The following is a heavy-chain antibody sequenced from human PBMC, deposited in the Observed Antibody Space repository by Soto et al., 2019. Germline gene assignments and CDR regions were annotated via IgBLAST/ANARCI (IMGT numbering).Heavy chain of an antibody. CDR3: AKESLYFTMIVVVTPFDP. CDR2: ISGSGGST. Sequence: GGSLRLSCAASGFTFSSYAMSWVRQAPGKGLEWVSAISGSGGSTYYADSVKGRFTISRDNSKNTLYLQMNSLRAEDTAVYYCAKESLYFTMIVVVTPFDPWGQGTLVTVSS. CDR1: GFTFSSYA. D-gene: IGHD3-22*01. J-gene: IGHJ5*02. V-gene: IGHV3-23*01.